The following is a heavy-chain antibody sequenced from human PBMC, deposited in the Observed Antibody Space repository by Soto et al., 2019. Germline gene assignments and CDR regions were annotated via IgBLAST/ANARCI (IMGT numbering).Heavy chain of an antibody. V-gene: IGHV4-39*01. CDR2: IYYSGST. Sequence: AILSLTSTVSGGSISSSSYYWGWIRQPPGKGLEWIGSIYYSGSTYYNPSLKSRVTISVDTSKNQFSLKLSSVTAADTAVYYCARGNYDFWSGYYEIQARASAHMDVWAQGTTVTVSS. D-gene: IGHD3-3*01. J-gene: IGHJ6*02. CDR1: GGSISSSSYY. CDR3: ARGNYDFWSGYYEIQARASAHMDV.